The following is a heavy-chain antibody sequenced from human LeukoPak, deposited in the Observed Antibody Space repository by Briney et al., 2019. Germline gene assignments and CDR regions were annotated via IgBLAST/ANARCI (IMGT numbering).Heavy chain of an antibody. D-gene: IGHD1-26*01. CDR3: AKVRVGATDFDY. CDR1: GFTFSGYS. J-gene: IGHJ4*02. V-gene: IGHV3-23*01. Sequence: PGGSLRLSCAASGFTFSGYSMNWVRQAPGKGLEWVSAISGSGGSTYYADSVKGRFTISRDNSKNTLYLQMNSLRAEDTAVYYCAKVRVGATDFDYWGQGTLVTVSS. CDR2: ISGSGGST.